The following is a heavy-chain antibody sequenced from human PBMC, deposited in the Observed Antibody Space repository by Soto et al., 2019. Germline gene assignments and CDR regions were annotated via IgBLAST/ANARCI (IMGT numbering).Heavy chain of an antibody. Sequence: SETLSLTCTVSGGSISSSSYYWGWIRQPPGKGLEWIGSIYYSGSTYYNPSLKSRVTISVDTSKNQFSLKLSSVTAEDTAVYYCARHLRGHDYGNRGYYYYYMDVWGKGTTVTVSS. CDR3: ARHLRGHDYGNRGYYYYYMDV. CDR1: GGSISSSSYY. J-gene: IGHJ6*03. D-gene: IGHD4-17*01. V-gene: IGHV4-39*01. CDR2: IYYSGST.